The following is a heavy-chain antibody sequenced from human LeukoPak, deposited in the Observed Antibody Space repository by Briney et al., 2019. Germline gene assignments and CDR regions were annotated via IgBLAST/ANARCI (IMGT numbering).Heavy chain of an antibody. CDR3: AKDDSSGYYGLIDY. CDR2: IRSDGTNK. CDR1: GFTFSNAW. V-gene: IGHV3-30*02. Sequence: GGSLRLSCAASGFTFSNAWMSWVRQAPGKGLEWVAFIRSDGTNKYYADSVRGRFTISRDNSKNTLYLQMNSLRAEDTAVYYCAKDDSSGYYGLIDYWGQGTLVTVSS. D-gene: IGHD3-22*01. J-gene: IGHJ4*02.